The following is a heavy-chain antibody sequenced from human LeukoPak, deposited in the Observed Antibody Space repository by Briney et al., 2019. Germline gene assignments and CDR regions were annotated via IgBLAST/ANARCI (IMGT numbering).Heavy chain of an antibody. V-gene: IGHV3-66*01. J-gene: IGHJ4*02. Sequence: GGSLRLSCAASGFTFSSYWMSWVRQAPGKGREWVSLIYSGGSTYYADSVKGRFTISRDNSKNTLYLQMNSLRAEDTAVYYCARDLAWDVPSNSGDYWGQGTLVTVSS. CDR2: IYSGGST. CDR3: ARDLAWDVPSNSGDY. D-gene: IGHD4-11*01. CDR1: GFTFSSYW.